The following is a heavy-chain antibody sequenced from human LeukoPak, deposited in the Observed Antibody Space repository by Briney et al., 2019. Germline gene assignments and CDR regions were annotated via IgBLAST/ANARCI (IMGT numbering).Heavy chain of an antibody. CDR1: GGSISSGGYS. CDR3: ARVTAAYYYGMDV. D-gene: IGHD6-13*01. V-gene: IGHV4-30-2*01. J-gene: IGHJ6*02. Sequence: SQTLSLTCAVSGGSISSGGYSWSWIRQPPWKGLEWIGYIYHSGSTYYNPSLKSRVTISVDRSKNQFSLKLSSVTAADTAVYYCARVTAAYYYGMDVWGQGTTVTVSS. CDR2: IYHSGST.